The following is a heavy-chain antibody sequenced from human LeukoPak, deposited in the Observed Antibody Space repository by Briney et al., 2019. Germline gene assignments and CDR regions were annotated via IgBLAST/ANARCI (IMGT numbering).Heavy chain of an antibody. CDR3: ARHHSYGSGSYRNWFDP. J-gene: IGHJ5*02. Sequence: SGGSLRLSCAASGFTFSTYSMNWVRQAPGKGLEWVSYISSSSSTIYYADSVKGRFTISRDNAKNSLYLQMNSLRAEDTAVYYCARHHSYGSGSYRNWFDPWGQGTLVTVSS. CDR2: ISSSSSTI. D-gene: IGHD3-10*01. V-gene: IGHV3-48*01. CDR1: GFTFSTYS.